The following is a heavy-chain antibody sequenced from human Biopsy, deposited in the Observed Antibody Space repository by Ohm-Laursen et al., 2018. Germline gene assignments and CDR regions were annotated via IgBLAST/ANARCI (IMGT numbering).Heavy chain of an antibody. J-gene: IGHJ3*01. CDR2: FSHTGTT. V-gene: IGHV4-34*01. CDR3: ARGPYGDNAGAFDV. D-gene: IGHD4/OR15-4a*01. CDR1: GESFNGYF. Sequence: TLSLTCAVYGESFNGYFWRWIRQPPGKGLEWVGEFSHTGTTIYNPSLKSRLTISVDKSKNHFSLRLTSVTAADTATYFCARGPYGDNAGAFDVWGQGTVVTVSS.